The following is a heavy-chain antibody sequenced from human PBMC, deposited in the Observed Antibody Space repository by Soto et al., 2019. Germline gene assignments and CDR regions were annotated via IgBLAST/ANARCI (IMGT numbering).Heavy chain of an antibody. CDR2: TTASGDRT. D-gene: IGHD2-15*01. J-gene: IGHJ4*02. CDR3: ATRDCSGGTCYFDY. V-gene: IGHV3-23*01. Sequence: EVQLLQSGGGLVQPGGSLRLSCSGSGFTFSSNAIHWVRQAPGKGLEWVSGTTASGDRTYYGDSVKGRFTISRDNSKNTLYLQMNSLRGDDTAVYYCATRDCSGGTCYFDYWGQGTLVTVSS. CDR1: GFTFSSNA.